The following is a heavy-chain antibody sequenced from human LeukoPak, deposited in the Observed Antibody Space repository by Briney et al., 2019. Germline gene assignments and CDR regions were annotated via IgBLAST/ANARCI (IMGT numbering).Heavy chain of an antibody. V-gene: IGHV1-69*06. CDR2: IIPIFGTA. Sequence: SVKVSCKASGGTLSRYAISWVRQAPGQGLEWMGGIIPIFGTANYAQKFQGRVTITADKSTSTAYMELSSLRSEDTAVYYCARDDGSSSWHDAFDIWGQGTMVTVSS. CDR1: GGTLSRYA. J-gene: IGHJ3*02. D-gene: IGHD6-13*01. CDR3: ARDDGSSSWHDAFDI.